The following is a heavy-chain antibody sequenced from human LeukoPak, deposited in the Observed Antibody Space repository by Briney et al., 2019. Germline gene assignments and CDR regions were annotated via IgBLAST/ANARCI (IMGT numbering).Heavy chain of an antibody. V-gene: IGHV3-23*01. Sequence: GGSLRLSCAASGFTFSSYAMSWVRQAPGKGLEWVSAISGSGGSTYYADSVKGRFTISRDNSKNTLYLQMNSLRAEDTAVYYCARRKTAMVNRGAFDYWGQGTLVTVSS. D-gene: IGHD5-18*01. CDR2: ISGSGGST. CDR3: ARRKTAMVNRGAFDY. J-gene: IGHJ4*02. CDR1: GFTFSSYA.